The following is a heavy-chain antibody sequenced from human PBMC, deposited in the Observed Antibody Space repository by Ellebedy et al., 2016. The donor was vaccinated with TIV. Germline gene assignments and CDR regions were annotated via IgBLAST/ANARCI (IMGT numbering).Heavy chain of an antibody. Sequence: MPSETLSLTCAVYGGSFSGYYWSWIRQPPGKGLEWIGEINHSGSTNYNPSLKSRVTISVDTSKNQFSLKLSSVTAADTAVYYCASGRVGQQLVHYYYGMDVWGQGTTVTVSS. CDR1: GGSFSGYY. V-gene: IGHV4-34*01. D-gene: IGHD6-13*01. CDR2: INHSGST. J-gene: IGHJ6*02. CDR3: ASGRVGQQLVHYYYGMDV.